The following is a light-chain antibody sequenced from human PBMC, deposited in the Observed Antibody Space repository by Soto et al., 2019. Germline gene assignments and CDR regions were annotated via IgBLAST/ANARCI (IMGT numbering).Light chain of an antibody. V-gene: IGKV1-5*01. CDR3: QQCYMGWT. CDR2: DAS. J-gene: IGKJ1*01. CDR1: QSIGRF. Sequence: DIQMTQSPSTLSASVGDRVTITCRASQSIGRFLAWYQHQPGKAPKLLIYDASTLESGVSSRFSGTASGTEFTFSITSLQPENFGTYYCQQCYMGWTFGQGTKVDFK.